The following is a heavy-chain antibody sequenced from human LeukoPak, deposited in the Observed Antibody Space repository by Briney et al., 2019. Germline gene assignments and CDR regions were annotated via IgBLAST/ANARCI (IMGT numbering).Heavy chain of an antibody. CDR3: AKDWSGSYNYYYYYYMDV. CDR1: GFTFSSYG. CDR2: IRYDGSNK. V-gene: IGHV3-30*02. Sequence: GGSLRLSCAASGFTFSSYGMHWVRQAPGKGLEWVAFIRYDGSNKYYADSVKGRFTISRDNSKNTLYLQMNSLRAEDTAVYYCAKDWSGSYNYYYYYYMDVWGKGTTVTVSS. J-gene: IGHJ6*03. D-gene: IGHD1-26*01.